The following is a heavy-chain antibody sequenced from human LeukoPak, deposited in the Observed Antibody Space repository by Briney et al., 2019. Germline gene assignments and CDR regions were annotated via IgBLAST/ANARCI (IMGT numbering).Heavy chain of an antibody. Sequence: AGSLRLSCAASGFTFSNYAMTWVRQAPGGGLEWVSVINGAGDATYYADSVKGRIPISRASCTNTLDLPIHSLRVADTAVSYCARAPGSPVSIAARPYYFDFWGQGSLVTVSS. D-gene: IGHD6-6*01. CDR3: ARAPGSPVSIAARPYYFDF. V-gene: IGHV3-23*01. J-gene: IGHJ4*02. CDR1: GFTFSNYA. CDR2: INGAGDAT.